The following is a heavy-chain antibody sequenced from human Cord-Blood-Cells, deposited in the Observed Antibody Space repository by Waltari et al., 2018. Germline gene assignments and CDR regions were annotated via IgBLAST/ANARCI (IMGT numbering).Heavy chain of an antibody. CDR1: GFTVSSNY. Sequence: EVQLVESGGGLIQPGGSLRLSCAASGFTVSSNYMSLVRQAPGKGLEWVSVIYSGGSTYYADSVKGRFTISRDNSKNTLYLQMNSLRAEDTAVYYCAREGRVVDYGVDLWGRGTLVTVSS. J-gene: IGHJ2*01. V-gene: IGHV3-53*01. CDR2: IYSGGST. CDR3: AREGRVVDYGVDL. D-gene: IGHD4-17*01.